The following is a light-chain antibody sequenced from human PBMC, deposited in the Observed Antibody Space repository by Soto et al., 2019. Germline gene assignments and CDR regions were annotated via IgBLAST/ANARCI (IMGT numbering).Light chain of an antibody. CDR2: QIS. CDR1: RSLVHRDGNTY. J-gene: IGKJ2*01. V-gene: IGKV2-24*01. Sequence: DIVMTQTPLSSPVTLGQPASISCRSSRSLVHRDGNTYLNWLQQRPGQPPRLLIYQISNRFSGVPDRFSGSGAGTDFTLKISRVEAEDVGVYYCMQATQIPHTFGQGTKLEIK. CDR3: MQATQIPHT.